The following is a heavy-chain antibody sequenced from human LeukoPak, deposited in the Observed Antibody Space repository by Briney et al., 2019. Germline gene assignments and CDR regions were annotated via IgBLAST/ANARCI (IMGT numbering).Heavy chain of an antibody. CDR2: FDPEDGET. CDR3: ATGVPYYDSNRDAFDT. Sequence: ASVKVSCKVSGYTLTELSMHWVRQAPGKGLEWMGGFDPEDGETIYAQKFQGRVTMTEDTSTDTAYMELSSLRSEDTAVYYCATGVPYYDSNRDAFDTWGQGTMVTVSS. V-gene: IGHV1-24*01. D-gene: IGHD3-22*01. CDR1: GYTLTELS. J-gene: IGHJ3*02.